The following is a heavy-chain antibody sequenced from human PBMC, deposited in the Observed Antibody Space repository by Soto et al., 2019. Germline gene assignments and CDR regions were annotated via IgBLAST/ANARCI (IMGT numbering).Heavy chain of an antibody. CDR2: ISPYNGNS. D-gene: IGHD3-3*01. V-gene: IGHV1-18*01. J-gene: IGHJ3*02. CDR1: GYTFTHYG. CDR3: AKGSNDFWSGSLATGDSFDI. Sequence: VASVKVSCKASGYTFTHYGVSWVRQAPGQGLEWMGWISPYNGNSNYAQNLQGRVTMTTDTSTSTAYMELRSLRSDDTAVYYCAKGSNDFWSGSLATGDSFDIWGPGTLVTVSS.